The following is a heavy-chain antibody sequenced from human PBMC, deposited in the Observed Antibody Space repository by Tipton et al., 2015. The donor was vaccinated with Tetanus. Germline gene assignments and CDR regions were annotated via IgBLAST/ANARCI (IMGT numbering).Heavy chain of an antibody. J-gene: IGHJ4*02. D-gene: IGHD2/OR15-2a*01. V-gene: IGHV4-30-4*01. Sequence: TLSLTCNVSGGSINTGDYYWSWIRQSPGKGLEWIGYIYQTGTTYYNPSLKGRVTISMDRSNTQFSLRLDSLTAADTAVYYCARAAGFLGLTRDFWGRGTLVTVSS. CDR3: ARAAGFLGLTRDF. CDR1: GGSINTGDYY. CDR2: IYQTGTT.